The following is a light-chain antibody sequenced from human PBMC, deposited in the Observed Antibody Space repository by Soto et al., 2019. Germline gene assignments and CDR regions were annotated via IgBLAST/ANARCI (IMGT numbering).Light chain of an antibody. CDR3: QQYGSSPYT. Sequence: EIVLTQSPGTLSLSPGERATLSCRASQSVSGSYLAWYQQRPGQAPRLLIFGASIRASGITDRFSGSGSGTDFTLTISRLEPEDFAVYYCQQYGSSPYTFGQGTKLEIK. V-gene: IGKV3-20*01. CDR2: GAS. CDR1: QSVSGSY. J-gene: IGKJ2*01.